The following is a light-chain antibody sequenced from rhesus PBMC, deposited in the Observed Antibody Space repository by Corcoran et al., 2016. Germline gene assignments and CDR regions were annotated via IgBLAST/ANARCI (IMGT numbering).Light chain of an antibody. V-gene: IGKV1-38*01. J-gene: IGKJ1*01. CDR1: QGISSY. CDR2: DAS. CDR3: QQGNSYPWT. Sequence: DIQLTQSPSSLSASVGDRVTITCRASQGISSYLAWYQQKSGKAPKLLIYDASNLQSGVPSRFSGSGSGTEFTLTISSLQPEDGATYFCQQGNSYPWTFGQGTKVEIK.